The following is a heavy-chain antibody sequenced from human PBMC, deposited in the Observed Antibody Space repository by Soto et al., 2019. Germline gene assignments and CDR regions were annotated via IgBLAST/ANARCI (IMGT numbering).Heavy chain of an antibody. Sequence: GGCLNLSCTGFGNPFSLFFISWVRQLPDKGLEWMGRIDPRDSYVNYSPSFEGHVTISVDKSSNTAYLQWGSLKASDTAIYYCARVYCTTSTCDSWFDLWGQGTLVTVSS. CDR3: ARVYCTTSTCDSWFDL. CDR2: IDPRDSYV. CDR1: GNPFSLFF. D-gene: IGHD2-2*01. J-gene: IGHJ5*02. V-gene: IGHV5-10-1*01.